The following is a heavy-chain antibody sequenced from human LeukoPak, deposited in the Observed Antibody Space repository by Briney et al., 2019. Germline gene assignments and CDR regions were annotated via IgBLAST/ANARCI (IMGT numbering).Heavy chain of an antibody. Sequence: GASVKVSCKASGYTFTSYGISWVRQAPGQGLEWMGWISAYNGNTNYAQKLQGRVTMTRDTSTSTAYMEVRSLRSDDTAVYYCARLVCSSNSCWPSVAFDIWGQGTMVTVSS. D-gene: IGHD2-2*01. J-gene: IGHJ3*02. CDR1: GYTFTSYG. CDR2: ISAYNGNT. CDR3: ARLVCSSNSCWPSVAFDI. V-gene: IGHV1-18*01.